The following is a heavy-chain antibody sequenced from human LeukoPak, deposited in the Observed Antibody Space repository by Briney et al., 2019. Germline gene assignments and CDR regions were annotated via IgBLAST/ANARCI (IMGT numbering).Heavy chain of an antibody. V-gene: IGHV3-7*01. CDR3: ARDIRAAAGTS. J-gene: IGHJ4*02. D-gene: IGHD6-13*01. CDR1: GFTFSNYW. Sequence: TGGSLRLSCTASGFTFSNYWMSWVRQAPGKGLEWVANLNQDGRERYYVDSVKGRFTISRDNAKNSVFLQLDSLRAEDTAVYYCARDIRAAAGTSWGQGTLVTVSS. CDR2: LNQDGRER.